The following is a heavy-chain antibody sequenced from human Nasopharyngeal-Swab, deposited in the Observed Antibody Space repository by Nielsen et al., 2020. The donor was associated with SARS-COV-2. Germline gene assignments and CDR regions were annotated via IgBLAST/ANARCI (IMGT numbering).Heavy chain of an antibody. Sequence: GESLKISCAASGFTFSSYAMSWVRQAPGKGLEWVSAITGSGTTYYADSVKGRFTISRDSSKNTLYLQMNSLRAEDTAVYYCANTGGYSLGFDYWGQGTLVTVSS. J-gene: IGHJ4*02. CDR1: GFTFSSYA. D-gene: IGHD5-18*01. CDR3: ANTGGYSLGFDY. CDR2: ITGSGTT. V-gene: IGHV3-23*01.